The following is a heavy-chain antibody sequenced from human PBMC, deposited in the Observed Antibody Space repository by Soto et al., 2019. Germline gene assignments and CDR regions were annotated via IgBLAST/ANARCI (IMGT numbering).Heavy chain of an antibody. V-gene: IGHV4-59*01. D-gene: IGHD3-22*01. CDR1: GGSISSYY. CDR2: IYYSGST. Sequence: PSETLSLTRTVSGGSISSYYWSWIRQPPGKGLEWIGYIYYSGSTNYNPSLKSRVTISVDTSKNQFSLKLSSVTAADTAVYYCARAVSRDSSGYFGNWFDPWGQGTLVTVSS. J-gene: IGHJ5*02. CDR3: ARAVSRDSSGYFGNWFDP.